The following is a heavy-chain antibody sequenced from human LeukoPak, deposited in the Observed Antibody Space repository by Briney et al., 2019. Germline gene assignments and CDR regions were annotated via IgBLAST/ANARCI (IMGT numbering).Heavy chain of an antibody. CDR2: IFYSGST. Sequence: SETLSLTCTVSGGSISTSNYYWGWIRQPPGKGLEWIGNIFYSGSTYYSPSLKSRVTISLDTSRNQFSLKLTSVTAADTAVYYCARDLLDSSGSFDYWGQGTLVTVSS. CDR1: GGSISTSNYY. CDR3: ARDLLDSSGSFDY. J-gene: IGHJ4*02. V-gene: IGHV4-39*07. D-gene: IGHD3-22*01.